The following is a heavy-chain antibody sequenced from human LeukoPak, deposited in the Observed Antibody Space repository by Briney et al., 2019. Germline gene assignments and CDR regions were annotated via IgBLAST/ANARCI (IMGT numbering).Heavy chain of an antibody. J-gene: IGHJ3*02. CDR2: IYYSGST. D-gene: IGHD1-26*01. V-gene: IGHV4-61*05. CDR1: GGSISSSSYY. Sequence: SETLSLTCTVSGGSISSSSYYWGWIRQPPGKGLEWIGYIYYSGSTNYNPSLKSRVTISVDTSKNQFSLKLSSVTAADTAVYYCASANLGGSYHDAFDTWGQGTMVTVSS. CDR3: ASANLGGSYHDAFDT.